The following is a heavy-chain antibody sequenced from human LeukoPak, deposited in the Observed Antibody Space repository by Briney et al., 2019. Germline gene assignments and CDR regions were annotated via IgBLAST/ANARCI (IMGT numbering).Heavy chain of an antibody. Sequence: ASVKVSCKASGYTFTGYYMHWVRQAPGQGLEWMGWINPNSGGTNYAQKFQGRVTMTRDTSISTAYMELSRLRSDDTAVYYCARGQSSFIAAAGTTDYWVQGTLVTVSS. CDR2: INPNSGGT. J-gene: IGHJ4*02. CDR1: GYTFTGYY. V-gene: IGHV1-2*02. CDR3: ARGQSSFIAAAGTTDY. D-gene: IGHD6-13*01.